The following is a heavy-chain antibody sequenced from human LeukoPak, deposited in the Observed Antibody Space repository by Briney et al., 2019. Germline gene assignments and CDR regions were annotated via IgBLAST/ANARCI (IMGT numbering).Heavy chain of an antibody. CDR2: IYYSGST. CDR3: ALGIAEIFDY. V-gene: IGHV4-31*03. J-gene: IGHJ4*02. D-gene: IGHD6-13*01. CDR1: GGSISSGGYY. Sequence: PSETLSLTCTVSGGSISSGGYYWSWIRQHPGKGLEWIGYIYYSGSTYYNPSLKSRVTISVDTSKNQSSLKLSSVTAADTAVYYCALGIAEIFDYWGQGTLVTVSS.